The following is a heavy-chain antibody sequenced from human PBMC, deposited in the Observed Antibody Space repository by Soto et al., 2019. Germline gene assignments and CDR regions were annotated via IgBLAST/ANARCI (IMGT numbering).Heavy chain of an antibody. Sequence: ASVKVSCKASGYTFTSYALSWVRHAPGQGLEWMGWISTYNGNTNYAQNLQGRVTMTTDISTNTAYMELRSLRSDDTAVYYCARVVGGIPVAGSWNWFDPWGQGTLVTVSS. J-gene: IGHJ5*02. D-gene: IGHD6-19*01. CDR2: ISTYNGNT. V-gene: IGHV1-18*04. CDR3: ARVVGGIPVAGSWNWFDP. CDR1: GYTFTSYA.